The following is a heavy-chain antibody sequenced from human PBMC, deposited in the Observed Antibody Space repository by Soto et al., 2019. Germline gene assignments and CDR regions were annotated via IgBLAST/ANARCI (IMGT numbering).Heavy chain of an antibody. Sequence: ASVKVSCKASGYTFTSYALSWVRHAPGQGLEWMGWISTYNGNTNYAQNLQGRVTMTTDISTNTAYMELRSLRSDDTAVYYCARVVGGIPVAGSWNWFDPWGQGTLVTVSS. J-gene: IGHJ5*02. D-gene: IGHD6-19*01. CDR2: ISTYNGNT. V-gene: IGHV1-18*04. CDR3: ARVVGGIPVAGSWNWFDP. CDR1: GYTFTSYA.